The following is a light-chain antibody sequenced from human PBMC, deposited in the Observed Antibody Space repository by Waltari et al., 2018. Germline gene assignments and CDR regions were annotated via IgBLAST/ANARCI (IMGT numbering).Light chain of an antibody. CDR1: QSISSY. CDR2: AAS. CDR3: QQSYSTPRNT. Sequence: DIQMTQSPSSLSASVGDRVTITCRASQSISSYLNWYQQKPGKAPKFLIYAASSLKSGVPSRFSGSGSGTDFTLTISSLQPEDFATYYCQQSYSTPRNTFGQGTKLEIK. V-gene: IGKV1-39*01. J-gene: IGKJ2*01.